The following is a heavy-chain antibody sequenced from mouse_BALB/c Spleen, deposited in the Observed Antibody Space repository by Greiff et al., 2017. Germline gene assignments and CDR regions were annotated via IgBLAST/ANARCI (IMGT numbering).Heavy chain of an antibody. CDR1: GFSLTSYG. V-gene: IGHV2-9*02. Sequence: QVQLKQSGPGLVAPSQSLSITCTVSGFSLTSYGVHWVRQPPGKGLEWLGVIWAGGSTNYNSALMSRLSISKDNSKSQVFLKMNSLQTDDTAMYYCARDRDGRFAYWGQGTLVTVSA. D-gene: IGHD1-2*01. J-gene: IGHJ3*01. CDR3: ARDRDGRFAY. CDR2: IWAGGST.